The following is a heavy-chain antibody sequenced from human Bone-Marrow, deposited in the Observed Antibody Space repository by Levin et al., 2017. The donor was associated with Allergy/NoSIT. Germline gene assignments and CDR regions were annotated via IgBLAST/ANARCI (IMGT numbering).Heavy chain of an antibody. Sequence: ASETLSLTCTVSGGSIRGYYWSWIRQPPGMGLEWLGYVYSSGSGDHNPSLNSRVTILVDTSTNQLSLKLSSVSAADTAVYYCARTMAASGPVYQYGMDVWGQGTTVTVSS. CDR3: ARTMAASGPVYQYGMDV. V-gene: IGHV4-59*01. D-gene: IGHD5-12*01. J-gene: IGHJ6*02. CDR2: VYSSGSG. CDR1: GGSIRGYY.